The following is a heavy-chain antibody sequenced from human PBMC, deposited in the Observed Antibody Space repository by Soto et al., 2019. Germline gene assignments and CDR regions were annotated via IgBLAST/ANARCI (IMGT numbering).Heavy chain of an antibody. D-gene: IGHD6-13*01. V-gene: IGHV1-18*01. CDR3: ARSIAAAVDFDS. J-gene: IGHJ4*02. CDR1: GYTFTSCG. CDR2: ISAFNGNT. Sequence: QVQLVQSGAEVKKPGASVKVSCKASGYTFTSCGISWVRQAPGQGREWMGWISAFNGNTNYAQKPQGRVTMTTDTSTSTAYMELRSLRSDDTAVYYCARSIAAAVDFDSWGQGTLVTVSS.